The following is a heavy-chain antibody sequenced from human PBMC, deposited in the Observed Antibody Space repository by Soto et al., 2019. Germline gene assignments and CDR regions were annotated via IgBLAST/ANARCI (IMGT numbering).Heavy chain of an antibody. Sequence: QVQLVESGGGVVQPGRSLRLSCAASGFTFRIYAMHWVRQAPGKGLECVAVISYDGINKFYRDSEKGRFTISRDNSKNTLYLQINSLRYEDTAVYYCARGDREDIAVVIGARPGEYGVHVWGQGTTVTVSS. J-gene: IGHJ6*02. CDR3: ARGDREDIAVVIGARPGEYGVHV. CDR2: ISYDGINK. CDR1: GFTFRIYA. D-gene: IGHD2-15*01. V-gene: IGHV3-30-3*01.